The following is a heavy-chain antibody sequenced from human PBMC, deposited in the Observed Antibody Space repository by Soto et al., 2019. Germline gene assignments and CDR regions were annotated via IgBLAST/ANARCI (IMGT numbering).Heavy chain of an antibody. J-gene: IGHJ5*02. CDR2: INHSGST. Sequence: SETLSLTCAVYGGSFSGYYWSWIRQPPGKGLEWIGEINHSGSTNYNPSLKSRVTISVDTSKNQFSLKLSSVTAADTAVYYCARGRTAWARGVRNWLDPWGQGTLVTVSS. CDR3: ARGRTAWARGVRNWLDP. CDR1: GGSFSGYY. D-gene: IGHD3-10*01. V-gene: IGHV4-34*01.